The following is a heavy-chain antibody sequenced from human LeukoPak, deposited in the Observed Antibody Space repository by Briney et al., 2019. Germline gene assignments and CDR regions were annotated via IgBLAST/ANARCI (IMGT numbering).Heavy chain of an antibody. J-gene: IGHJ4*02. CDR2: IYNTGST. CDR1: GGSISSYY. Sequence: SETLSLTCTVSGGSISSYYWSWIRQPAGKGLEWIGRIYNTGSTNYSPSLKSRVTISVDTSKKHFSLELSSVTAADTAVYYCARDSVLYYFDSWGQGTLVTVSS. V-gene: IGHV4-4*07. CDR3: ARDSVLYYFDS. D-gene: IGHD6-6*01.